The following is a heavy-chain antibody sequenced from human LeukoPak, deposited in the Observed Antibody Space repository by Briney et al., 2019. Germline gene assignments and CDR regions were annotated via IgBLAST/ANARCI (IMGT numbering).Heavy chain of an antibody. V-gene: IGHV4-59*01. D-gene: IGHD6-19*01. CDR3: AREKWYSSGYRGLAFDI. CDR1: GGSISSYY. J-gene: IGHJ3*02. Sequence: SETLSLTCTVSGGSISSYYWSWIRQPPGKGLKWIGYIYYSGSTNYNPSLKSRVTISVDTSKNQFSLKLSSVTAADTAVYYCAREKWYSSGYRGLAFDIWGQGTMVTVSS. CDR2: IYYSGST.